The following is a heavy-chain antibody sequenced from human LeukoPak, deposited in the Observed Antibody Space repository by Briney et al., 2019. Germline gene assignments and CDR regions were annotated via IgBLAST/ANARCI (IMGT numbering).Heavy chain of an antibody. D-gene: IGHD3-10*02. CDR2: ISYDGSNK. J-gene: IGHJ4*02. CDR1: GFTFSSYA. CDR3: AKGRPPYNVAAAEY. Sequence: GGSLRLSCAASGFTFSSYAMHWVRQAPGKGLEWVAVISYDGSNKYYADSVKGRFTISRDNSKNTLYLQMNSLRAEDTAVYYCAKGRPPYNVAAAEYWGQGNLVTVSS. V-gene: IGHV3-30-3*01.